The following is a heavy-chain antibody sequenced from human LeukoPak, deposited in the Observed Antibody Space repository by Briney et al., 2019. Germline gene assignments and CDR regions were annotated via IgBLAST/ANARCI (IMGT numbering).Heavy chain of an antibody. CDR3: ARGGEGIAAAGRMDV. CDR1: GYTFTSYA. CDR2: INAGNGNT. V-gene: IGHV1-3*03. J-gene: IGHJ6*04. Sequence: GASVKVSCKASGYTFTSYAMHWVRQAPGQRLEWMGWINAGNGNTKYSQEFQGRVTITRDTSASTADMELRSLRSEDMAVYYCARGGEGIAAAGRMDVWGKGPTVTVSS. D-gene: IGHD6-13*01.